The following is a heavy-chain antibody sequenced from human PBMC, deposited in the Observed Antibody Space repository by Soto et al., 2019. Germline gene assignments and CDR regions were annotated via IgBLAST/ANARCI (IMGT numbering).Heavy chain of an antibody. CDR2: IKEDGSEK. V-gene: IGHV3-7*03. CDR1: GFTFNRYW. J-gene: IGHJ4*02. CDR3: VRARIDY. Sequence: EVQLVESGGDLVQPGGSLTLSCATSGFTFNRYWMTWVRQAPGKGLEWVATIKEDGSEKYYGDSVKGRCTISRDNAKNSVFLQMNSLRVEDTALYYCVRARIDYWGQGSLVTVSS.